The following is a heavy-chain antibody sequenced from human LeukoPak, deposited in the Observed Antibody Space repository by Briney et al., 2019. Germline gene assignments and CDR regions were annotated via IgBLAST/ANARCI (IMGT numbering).Heavy chain of an antibody. CDR3: ARDYDSSGNGYFDS. CDR1: GFTFSNSG. D-gene: IGHD3-10*01. Sequence: GGSLRLSCAASGFTFSNSGMHWVRQAPGKGLEWVAVIWYDGSDKYYADSVKGRFTISRDSSKNTLYLQMNSLRAEDTAVYYCARDYDSSGNGYFDSWGQGTLVSVSS. CDR2: IWYDGSDK. J-gene: IGHJ4*02. V-gene: IGHV3-33*01.